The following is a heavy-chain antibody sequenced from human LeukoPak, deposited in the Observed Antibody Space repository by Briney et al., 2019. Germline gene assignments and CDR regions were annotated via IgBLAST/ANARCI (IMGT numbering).Heavy chain of an antibody. CDR3: ARSPRYGRLNRG. Sequence: PGGSLRLSCATSGFTFSTYSMNWVREAPGKGLEWGSSISSSSSYIYYADSVKGRFTISRDNAKNSLYLQMNSLRAEDTALYYCARSPRYGRLNRGWGQGTLVTVSS. CDR1: GFTFSTYS. J-gene: IGHJ4*02. D-gene: IGHD6-13*01. V-gene: IGHV3-21*01. CDR2: ISSSSSYI.